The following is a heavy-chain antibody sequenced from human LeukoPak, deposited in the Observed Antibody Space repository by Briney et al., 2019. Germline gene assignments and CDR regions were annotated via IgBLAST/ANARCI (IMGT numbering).Heavy chain of an antibody. CDR3: ARDGYSSSWGGDYYYYYYMDV. J-gene: IGHJ6*03. CDR1: GYTFTSYY. Sequence: ASVKVSCKASGYTFTSYYMHWVRQAPGQGLEWMGIINPSGGSTSYAQKFQGRVTMTRDMSTSTVYMELSSLRSDDTAVYYCARDGYSSSWGGDYYYYYYMDVWGKGTTVTVSS. CDR2: INPSGGST. D-gene: IGHD6-6*01. V-gene: IGHV1-46*01.